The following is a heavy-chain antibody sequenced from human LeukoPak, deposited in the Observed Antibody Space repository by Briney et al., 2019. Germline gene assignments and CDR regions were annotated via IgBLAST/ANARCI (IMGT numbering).Heavy chain of an antibody. V-gene: IGHV3-48*03. CDR1: RFTFSSYE. Sequence: PGGSLRLSCAASRFTFSSYEMNWVRQAPGKGLEWVSYISSSGSTIYYADSVKGRFTISRDNAKNSLYLQMNSLRAEDTAVYYCARDPFDYGDSYYYYGMDVWGQGTTVTVSS. D-gene: IGHD4-17*01. CDR2: ISSSGSTI. CDR3: ARDPFDYGDSYYYYGMDV. J-gene: IGHJ6*02.